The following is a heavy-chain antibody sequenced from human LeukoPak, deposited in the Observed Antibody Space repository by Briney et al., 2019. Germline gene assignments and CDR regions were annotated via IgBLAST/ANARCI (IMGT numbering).Heavy chain of an antibody. Sequence: PGRSLRLSCAASGFTFSSYGMHWVRQAPGKGLEWVAVIWYDGSSKYYADSVKGRFTISRDNSKNTLYLQMNSLRAEDTAVYYCARTRLGGVDAFDIWGQGTMVTVSS. J-gene: IGHJ3*02. D-gene: IGHD3-16*01. V-gene: IGHV3-33*01. CDR1: GFTFSSYG. CDR3: ARTRLGGVDAFDI. CDR2: IWYDGSSK.